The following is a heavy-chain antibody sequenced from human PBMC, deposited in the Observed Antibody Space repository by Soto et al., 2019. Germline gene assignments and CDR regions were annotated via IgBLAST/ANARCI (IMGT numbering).Heavy chain of an antibody. V-gene: IGHV4-31*03. CDR1: GGSISSGGYY. CDR3: ARDVYCGGDCYSKYFDL. J-gene: IGHJ2*01. Sequence: SETLSLTCTVSGGSISSGGYYWSWIRQHPGKGLEWIGYIYYSGSTYYNPSLKSRVTISVDTSKNQFSLKLSSVTAADTAVYYCARDVYCGGDCYSKYFDLWGRGTLVTVSS. CDR2: IYYSGST. D-gene: IGHD2-21*01.